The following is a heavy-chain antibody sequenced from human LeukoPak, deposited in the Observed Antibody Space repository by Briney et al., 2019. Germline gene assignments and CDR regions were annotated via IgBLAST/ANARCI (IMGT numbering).Heavy chain of an antibody. CDR1: GGTFSSYA. V-gene: IGHV1-69*04. J-gene: IGHJ4*02. D-gene: IGHD5-12*01. Sequence: GASVKVSCKASGGTFSSYAISWVRQAPGQGLEWMGRIIPILGIANYAQKFQGRVTNTADKSTSTAYMELSSLGSEDTAVYYCARDLSYSYFDYWGQGTLVTVSS. CDR3: ARDLSYSYFDY. CDR2: IIPILGIA.